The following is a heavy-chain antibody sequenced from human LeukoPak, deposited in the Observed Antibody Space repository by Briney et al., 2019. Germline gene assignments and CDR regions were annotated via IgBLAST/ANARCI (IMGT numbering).Heavy chain of an antibody. D-gene: IGHD5-18*01. V-gene: IGHV1-18*01. CDR3: AVGYSYPGAFDI. J-gene: IGHJ3*02. Sequence: ASVKVSCKTSGYTFPSFGITWIRQVPGQGLEWMGWITAYNGNTNYAQKFQDRVSMTTDSSTTTAYMELRGLRSDDTAVYYCAVGYSYPGAFDIWGQGTMVTVSS. CDR2: ITAYNGNT. CDR1: GYTFPSFG.